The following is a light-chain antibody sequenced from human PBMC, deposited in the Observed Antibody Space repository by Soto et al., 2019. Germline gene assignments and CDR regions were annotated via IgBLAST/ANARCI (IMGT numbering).Light chain of an antibody. J-gene: IGLJ2*01. CDR3: GSYASATLI. Sequence: QSALTQPASVSGSPGQSITISCTGTSSDIGAYDYVSWFQQYSGKAPTLIIYEVRFRPSGVSSRFSGSKSGNTASLTISGLQTEGEADYYCGSYASATLIFGGGTKLTVL. CDR2: EVR. CDR1: SSDIGAYDY. V-gene: IGLV2-14*03.